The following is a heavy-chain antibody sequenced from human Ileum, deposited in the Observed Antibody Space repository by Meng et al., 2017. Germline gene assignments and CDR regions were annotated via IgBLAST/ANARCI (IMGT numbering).Heavy chain of an antibody. CDR2: IHYTRKT. V-gene: IGHV4-59*12. J-gene: IGHJ4*02. Sequence: GSLRPSCTVSGDSISSNYWSWFRQLQGRGREWIGYIHYTRKTNYNPSFRSRVTMSLDTSKNQFSLELNSVTAADTAVYYGARGFYDSRGYSAPFDSWGQGTLVTVSS. CDR1: GDSISSNY. CDR3: ARGFYDSRGYSAPFDS. D-gene: IGHD3-22*01.